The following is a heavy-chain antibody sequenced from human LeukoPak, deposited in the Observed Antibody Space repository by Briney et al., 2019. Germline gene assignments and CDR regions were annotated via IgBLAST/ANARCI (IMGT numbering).Heavy chain of an antibody. CDR3: ARSSTSWMDGMDV. CDR2: INHSGST. Sequence: SETLSLTCAVYGGSFSGYYWSWIRQPPGKGLEWIGEINHSGSTNYNPSLQRRVTISVDTSKNQFSLKLSSVTAADTAVYYCARSSTSWMDGMDVWGQGTTITVSS. CDR1: GGSFSGYY. V-gene: IGHV4-34*01. J-gene: IGHJ6*02. D-gene: IGHD2-2*01.